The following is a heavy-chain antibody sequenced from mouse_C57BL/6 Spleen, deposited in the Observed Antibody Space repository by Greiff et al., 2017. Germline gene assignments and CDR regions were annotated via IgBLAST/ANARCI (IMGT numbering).Heavy chain of an antibody. Sequence: VQLQQSGPELVKPGASVKISCKASGYSFTDYNMNWVKQSNGKSLEWIGVINPNYGTTSYNQKFKGKATLTVDPSSSTAYMQLNSLTSEDSAVYYCARGGDYGSIYAMDYWGQGTSVTVSA. D-gene: IGHD1-1*01. V-gene: IGHV1-39*01. J-gene: IGHJ4*01. CDR1: GYSFTDYN. CDR3: ARGGDYGSIYAMDY. CDR2: INPNYGTT.